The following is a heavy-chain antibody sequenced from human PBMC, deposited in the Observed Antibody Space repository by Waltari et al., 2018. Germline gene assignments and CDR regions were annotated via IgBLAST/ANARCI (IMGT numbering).Heavy chain of an antibody. CDR3: ARDPARTIFGVVMSWFDP. CDR2: ISPIFGTA. D-gene: IGHD3-3*01. Sequence: QVQLVQSGAEVKKPGSSVKVSCKASGGTFSSYAISWVRQAPGQGLEWMGGISPIFGTANYAQKFQGRVTITADESTSTAYMELSSLRSEDTAVYYCARDPARTIFGVVMSWFDPWGQETLVTVSS. CDR1: GGTFSSYA. J-gene: IGHJ5*02. V-gene: IGHV1-69*01.